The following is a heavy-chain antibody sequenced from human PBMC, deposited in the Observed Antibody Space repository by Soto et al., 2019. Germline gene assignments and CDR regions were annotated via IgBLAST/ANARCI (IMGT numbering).Heavy chain of an antibody. V-gene: IGHV3-7*02. CDR1: GFTFSDYW. Sequence: GGSLRLSCAASGFTFSDYWMSWVRQAPGKGLEWVANMKQDGSVKYFVDSVKGRFTVSRDNAKNSQFLQMNSLRAEDTAVYYCASSGWNACAFDIWGQGTMVTVSS. CDR3: ASSGWNACAFDI. J-gene: IGHJ3*02. D-gene: IGHD1-1*01. CDR2: MKQDGSVK.